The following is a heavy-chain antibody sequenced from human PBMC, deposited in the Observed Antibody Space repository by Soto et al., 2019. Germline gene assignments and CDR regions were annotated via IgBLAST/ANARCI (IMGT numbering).Heavy chain of an antibody. D-gene: IGHD3-22*01. V-gene: IGHV3-33*01. CDR3: SRYMNHDRSGLFDY. Sequence: GGSLRLSSAEYGFTFNSYGMHWVRQAPGKRQEWEAVIWNDGSNKYYADSVKGRFTISRDNYKNTLYLQMNSLRDEDTAVHYYSRYMNHDRSGLFDYWGQSTLVTVS. CDR1: GFTFNSYG. J-gene: IGHJ4*02. CDR2: IWNDGSNK.